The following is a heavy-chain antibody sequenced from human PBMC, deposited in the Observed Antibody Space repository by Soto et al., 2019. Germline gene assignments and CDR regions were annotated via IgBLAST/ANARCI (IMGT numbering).Heavy chain of an antibody. CDR2: ISQSGTT. V-gene: IGHV4-34*01. J-gene: IGHJ4*02. Sequence: SETLSLTCSLYSGSLSGYYWSWIRQPPGKGLEWIGEISQSGTTNYSPSLKSRVSISVDTSKNQFSLNLTSLTAADTAVYYCARAPKVSGSAQTRPDFWGQGSLVTVSS. CDR3: ARAPKVSGSAQTRPDF. D-gene: IGHD6-6*01. CDR1: SGSLSGYY.